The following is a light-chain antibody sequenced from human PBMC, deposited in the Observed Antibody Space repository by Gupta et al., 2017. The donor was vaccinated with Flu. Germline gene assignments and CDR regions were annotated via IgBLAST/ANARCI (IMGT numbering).Light chain of an antibody. J-gene: IGKJ4*01. CDR1: QSISSN. CDR2: GAS. Sequence: ETVMTQSPATLSVSPGERATLSCRASQSISSNLAWYQQKPGQAPRLLIYGASTRATGIPARFSGSGSGTEFTLTISSLQSEDFAVYYCQQYYNCPLTFGGGTKVEIK. CDR3: QQYYNCPLT. V-gene: IGKV3-15*01.